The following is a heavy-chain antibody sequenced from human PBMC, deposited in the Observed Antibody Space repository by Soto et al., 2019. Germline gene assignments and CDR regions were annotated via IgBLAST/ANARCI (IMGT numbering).Heavy chain of an antibody. D-gene: IGHD2-15*01. J-gene: IGHJ6*02. V-gene: IGHV1-69*01. CDR3: ARAQVAATENYYYYYGMDV. Sequence: QVQLVQSGAEVKKPGSSVKVSCKASGGTFSSYAISWVRQAPGQGLEWMGGIIPIFGTANYEQKFQGRVTITADESTSTAYMELSSLRSEDTAVYYCARAQVAATENYYYYYGMDVWGQGTTVTVSS. CDR1: GGTFSSYA. CDR2: IIPIFGTA.